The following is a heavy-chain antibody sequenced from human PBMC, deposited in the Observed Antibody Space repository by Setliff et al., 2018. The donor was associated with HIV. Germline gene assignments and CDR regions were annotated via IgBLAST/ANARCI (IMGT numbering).Heavy chain of an antibody. CDR3: ARSPQVTIFGIKIKPPGGPDL. J-gene: IGHJ6*02. Sequence: GGSLRLSCAASGFTFSNYWMSWVRQAPGKGLEWVANIKHTGGEKYYVDSVNGRFTISRHNARNSLYLQMTSLRAEDSGVYYCARSPQVTIFGIKIKPPGGPDLWGQGTTVTVSS. V-gene: IGHV3-7*01. D-gene: IGHD3-3*01. CDR1: GFTFSNYW. CDR2: IKHTGGEK.